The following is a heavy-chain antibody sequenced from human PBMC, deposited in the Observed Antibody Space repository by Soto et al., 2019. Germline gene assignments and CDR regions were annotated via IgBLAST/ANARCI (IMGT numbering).Heavy chain of an antibody. Sequence: SETLSLTGTVSGGSISNYYWSWIRQPAGKGLEWIGRIYTSGNTNYNPSLKGRVTMSVDMSKNQFSLKLSSVAAADTAVYYCARGHRAMEYYYYYGMDVWGQGTTVTVSS. V-gene: IGHV4-4*07. CDR2: IYTSGNT. D-gene: IGHD5-18*01. CDR3: ARGHRAMEYYYYYGMDV. CDR1: GGSISNYY. J-gene: IGHJ6*02.